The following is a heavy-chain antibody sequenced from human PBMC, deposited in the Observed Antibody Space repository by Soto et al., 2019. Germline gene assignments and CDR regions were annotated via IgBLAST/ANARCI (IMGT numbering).Heavy chain of an antibody. CDR3: AKDRLQLWFIDY. CDR2: ISYDGSNT. D-gene: IGHD5-18*01. CDR1: GFTFSSYG. V-gene: IGHV3-30*18. J-gene: IGHJ4*02. Sequence: GGSLRLSCAASGFTFSSYGMHWVRQAPGKGLEWVAVISYDGSNTYYADSVKGRFTISRDNSKNTLYLQMNSLRAEDTAVYYCAKDRLQLWFIDYWGQGTLVTVSS.